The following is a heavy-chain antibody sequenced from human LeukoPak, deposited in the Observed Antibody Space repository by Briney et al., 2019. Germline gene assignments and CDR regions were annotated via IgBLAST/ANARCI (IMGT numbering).Heavy chain of an antibody. D-gene: IGHD3-10*01. J-gene: IGHJ4*02. V-gene: IGHV3-23*01. Sequence: GGSPRLSCAASGFTFSSYAMTWVRQAPGKGLEWVSTISGSGGTTYYRDSVKGRFTISRDNSKNTLYLQMNSLRAEDTAVYYCAKGYAYYYGSGSYIPFDYWGQGTLVTVSS. CDR1: GFTFSSYA. CDR3: AKGYAYYYGSGSYIPFDY. CDR2: ISGSGGTT.